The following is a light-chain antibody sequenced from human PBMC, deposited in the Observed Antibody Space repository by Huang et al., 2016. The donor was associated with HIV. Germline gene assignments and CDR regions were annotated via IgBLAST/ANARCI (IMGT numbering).Light chain of an antibody. J-gene: IGKJ5*01. CDR1: QSVSSS. V-gene: IGKV3-15*01. CDR3: QQYNNWPPVT. CDR2: GAS. Sequence: EIVMTQSPATLSVSAGERATLSCRASQSVSSSLAWYQQKPGQAPRLLIYGASTRATGIPARFSGSGSGTEFTLTIRSRQSEDLAVYYCQQYNNWPPVTFGQGTRLEIK.